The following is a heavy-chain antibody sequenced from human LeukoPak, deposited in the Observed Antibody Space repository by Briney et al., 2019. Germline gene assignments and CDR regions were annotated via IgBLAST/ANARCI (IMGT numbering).Heavy chain of an antibody. CDR2: IYISGST. D-gene: IGHD5-18*01. CDR1: GASISSYY. V-gene: IGHV4-4*07. Sequence: SETLSLTCTVSGASISSYYWSWIRQPAGKGLEWIGHIYISGSTNYNPSLKSRVTMSVDTSKNQFSLKLSSVTAADTAVYYCAREVEYSYNRGWFDPWGQGTLVTVSS. CDR3: AREVEYSYNRGWFDP. J-gene: IGHJ5*02.